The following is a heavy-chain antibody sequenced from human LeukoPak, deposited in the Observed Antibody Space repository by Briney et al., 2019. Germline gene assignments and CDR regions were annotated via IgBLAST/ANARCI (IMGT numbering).Heavy chain of an antibody. CDR2: IYYNGST. D-gene: IGHD3-10*01. J-gene: IGHJ2*01. Sequence: SETLSLTCDVSGYSISNSAYYWSWIRQPPGKGLEWIGYIYYNGSTNYNPSLKSRVTISVDTSKKQFSLKLNSVTAADTAAYYCARDLYASGNYRSYWYFDLWGRGTLVTVSS. CDR3: ARDLYASGNYRSYWYFDL. CDR1: GYSISNSAYY. V-gene: IGHV4-61*08.